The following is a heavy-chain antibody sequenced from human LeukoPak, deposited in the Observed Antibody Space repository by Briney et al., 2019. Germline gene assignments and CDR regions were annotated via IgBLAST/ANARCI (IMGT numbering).Heavy chain of an antibody. D-gene: IGHD3-9*01. Sequence: TSETLSLTCTVSGGSISSSSYYWSWIRQPPGKGLEWIGYIYYSGSTNYNPSLKSRVTISVDTSKNQFSLKLSSVTAADTAVYYCARDRRGYDILTGYRTYYYYYYMDVWGKGTTVTISS. V-gene: IGHV4-61*01. CDR2: IYYSGST. J-gene: IGHJ6*03. CDR1: GGSISSSSYY. CDR3: ARDRRGYDILTGYRTYYYYYYMDV.